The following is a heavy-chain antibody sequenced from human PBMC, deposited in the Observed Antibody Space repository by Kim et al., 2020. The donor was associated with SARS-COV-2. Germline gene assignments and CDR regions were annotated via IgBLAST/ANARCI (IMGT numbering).Heavy chain of an antibody. Sequence: SYTNYVDSVKGRFTITKDNAKKSLYLQMNSLRAEDTAVYYCARGQYHFNYWGQGTRVTVSS. CDR2: SYT. V-gene: IGHV3-11*05. J-gene: IGHJ4*02. CDR3: ARGQYHFNY.